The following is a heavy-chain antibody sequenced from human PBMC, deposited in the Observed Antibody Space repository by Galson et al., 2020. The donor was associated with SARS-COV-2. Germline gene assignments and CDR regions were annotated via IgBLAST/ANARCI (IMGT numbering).Heavy chain of an antibody. D-gene: IGHD2-21*02. J-gene: IGHJ4*02. CDR3: ARDERGDYYFDY. CDR1: GGSISSYY. CDR2: IYYSGST. V-gene: IGHV4-59*01. Sequence: SETLSLTCTVSGGSISSYYWSWIRQPPGKGLEWIGYIYYSGSTNYNPSLKSRVTISVDTSKNQFSLKLSSVTAADTAVYYCARDERGDYYFDYWGQGTLVTFSS.